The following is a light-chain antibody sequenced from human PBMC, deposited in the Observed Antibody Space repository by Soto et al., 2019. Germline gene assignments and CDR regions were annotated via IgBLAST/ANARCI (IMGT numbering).Light chain of an antibody. Sequence: QSVLTQPASVSGSPGQSITISCTGTSSDVGGYNYVSWYQQHPGKAPKLMIYEVSNRPSGVSNRFSGSKSGNTASLTISGVQAEDEADYCCTSYKSSSTPYVLGTGTXV. CDR2: EVS. V-gene: IGLV2-14*01. CDR3: TSYKSSSTPYV. J-gene: IGLJ1*01. CDR1: SSDVGGYNY.